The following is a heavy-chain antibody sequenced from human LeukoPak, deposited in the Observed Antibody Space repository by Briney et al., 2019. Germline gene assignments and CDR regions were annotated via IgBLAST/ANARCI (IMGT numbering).Heavy chain of an antibody. CDR3: TRGRGSYGWVDY. V-gene: IGHV3-49*04. Sequence: GGSLRLSCTASGXTFGDYALSWVRQAPGKGLEWVGFLRSKIHGGTTEYAASVKGRFTISRDDSKSIAYLQMNSLKTEDTAVYYCTRGRGSYGWVDYWGQGTLVTVSS. D-gene: IGHD1-26*01. CDR2: LRSKIHGGTT. J-gene: IGHJ4*02. CDR1: GXTFGDYA.